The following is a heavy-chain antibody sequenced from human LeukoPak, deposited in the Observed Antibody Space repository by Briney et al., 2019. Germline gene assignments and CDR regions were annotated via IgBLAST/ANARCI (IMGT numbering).Heavy chain of an antibody. CDR2: IYPGNSDT. CDR3: ARHLRGEPYYYDSSYDAFDI. D-gene: IGHD3-22*01. J-gene: IGHJ3*02. Sequence: GESLKISCKGSGYSFSSYWIGWVRQMPGKGLEWMGIIYPGNSDTRYSPSFQGQVTISADKSISTAYLQWSSLKASDTAMYYCARHLRGEPYYYDSSYDAFDIWGQGTMVTVSS. CDR1: GYSFSSYW. V-gene: IGHV5-51*01.